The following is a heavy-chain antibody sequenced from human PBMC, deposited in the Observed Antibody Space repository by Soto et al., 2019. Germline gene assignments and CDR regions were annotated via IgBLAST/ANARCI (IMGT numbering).Heavy chain of an antibody. D-gene: IGHD3-16*01. Sequence: GGSLRVSCAVSGFTFNTYAMHWVRQAPGKGLEWLALMSYGGIEKYYADSVKGRFTISRDNSKKTLYLQMNSLRPDDTAVYYCAFGLHSVWGPVPLVPVSS. J-gene: IGHJ4*02. CDR1: GFTFNTYA. V-gene: IGHV3-30*03. CDR3: AFGLHSV. CDR2: MSYGGIEK.